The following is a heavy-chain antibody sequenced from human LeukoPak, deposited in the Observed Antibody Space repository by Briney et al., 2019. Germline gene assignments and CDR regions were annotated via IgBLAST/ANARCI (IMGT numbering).Heavy chain of an antibody. D-gene: IGHD3-9*01. CDR2: ISGSGGST. Sequence: GGSLRLSCAASGFTFSSYAMSWVRQAPGKGLEWVSAISGSGGSTYYADSVKGRFTISRDNSKKTLYLQMNSLRAEDTAVYYCAKVRASVLRYFDWPSAYYFDYWGQGTLVTVSS. CDR1: GFTFSSYA. V-gene: IGHV3-23*01. J-gene: IGHJ4*02. CDR3: AKVRASVLRYFDWPSAYYFDY.